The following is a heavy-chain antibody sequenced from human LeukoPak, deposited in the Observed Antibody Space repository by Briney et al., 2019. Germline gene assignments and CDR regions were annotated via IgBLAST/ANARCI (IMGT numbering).Heavy chain of an antibody. J-gene: IGHJ4*02. CDR2: IIPVFGTT. CDR1: GGVFSDYP. D-gene: IGHD3-10*01. CDR3: AGDFYGSGSYRPAFDY. Sequence: SVKVSCETSGGVFSDYPVSWVRLAPGQGLEWMGGIIPVFGTTTYAPKFQGRVSLSIHESAGTAYMELSDLTFEDTAIYYCAGDFYGSGSYRPAFDYWGQGTLVTVSS. V-gene: IGHV1-69*05.